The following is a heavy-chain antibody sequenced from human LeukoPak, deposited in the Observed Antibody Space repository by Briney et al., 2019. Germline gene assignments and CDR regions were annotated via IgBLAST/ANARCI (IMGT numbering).Heavy chain of an antibody. V-gene: IGHV3-23*01. Sequence: GGSLRLSCAASGFTFSRFGMHWVRQAPGKGLEWVSAISGSGGSTYYADSVKGRFTISRDNSKNTLYLQMNSLRAEDTAVYYCAKRGADSSGYTYYYYMDVWGKGTTVTISS. CDR3: AKRGADSSGYTYYYYMDV. D-gene: IGHD3-22*01. J-gene: IGHJ6*03. CDR2: ISGSGGST. CDR1: GFTFSRFG.